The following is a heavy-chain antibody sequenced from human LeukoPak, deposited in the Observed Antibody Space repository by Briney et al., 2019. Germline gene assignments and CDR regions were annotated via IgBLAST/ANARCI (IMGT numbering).Heavy chain of an antibody. CDR2: ISWNGGSI. D-gene: IGHD3-3*01. CDR3: AKDNDSSYYYYGMDV. Sequence: PGGSLRLSCAASGFTFDDYAMHWVRQAPGKGLEWVSGISWNGGSIGYADSVKGRFTISRDNAKNSLYLQMNSLRAEDTALYYCAKDNDSSYYYYGMDVWGQGTTVTVSS. CDR1: GFTFDDYA. J-gene: IGHJ6*02. V-gene: IGHV3-9*01.